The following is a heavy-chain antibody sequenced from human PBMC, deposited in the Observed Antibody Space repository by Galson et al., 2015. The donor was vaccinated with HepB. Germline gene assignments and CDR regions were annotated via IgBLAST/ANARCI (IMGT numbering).Heavy chain of an antibody. CDR2: ISSSSSYI. J-gene: IGHJ4*02. V-gene: IGHV3-21*01. CDR1: GFTFSSYS. D-gene: IGHD3-22*01. Sequence: SLRLSCAASGFTFSSYSMNWVRQAPGKGLEWVSSISSSSSYIYYADSVKGRFTISRDNAKNSLYLQMNSLRAEDTAVYYCARGNYYDSSGYWGSDSGYFDYWGQGTLVTVSS. CDR3: ARGNYYDSSGYWGSDSGYFDY.